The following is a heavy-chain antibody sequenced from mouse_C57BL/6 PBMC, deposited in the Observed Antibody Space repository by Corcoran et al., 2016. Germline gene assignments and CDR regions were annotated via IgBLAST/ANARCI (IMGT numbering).Heavy chain of an antibody. CDR3: GGSSEEIYFDY. CDR1: GYTFTDYY. J-gene: IGHJ2*01. Sequence: EVQLQQSGPVLVKPGASVKMSCKASGYTFTDYYMNWVKQSHGKSLEWIGVINPYNGGTSYNQKFKGKATLTVDKSSSTAYMELNSLTSEDSAVYYCGGSSEEIYFDYWGQGTTLTVS. D-gene: IGHD1-1*01. CDR2: INPYNGGT. V-gene: IGHV1-19*01.